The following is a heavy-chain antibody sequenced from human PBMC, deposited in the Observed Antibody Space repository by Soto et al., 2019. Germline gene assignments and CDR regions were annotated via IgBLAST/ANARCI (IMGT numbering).Heavy chain of an antibody. D-gene: IGHD2-15*01. CDR2: IYYSGTT. Sequence: QVQLQESGPGLVKPSETLSLTCTVSGGSMNSYYWSWIRQPPGMGLEWIGYIYYSGTTNYNPSLKSRVTISVDTSKNQFSLQLCSVTPADTAVYYCARGGTVVNGFDYWGQGTLVTVSS. V-gene: IGHV4-59*01. CDR3: ARGGTVVNGFDY. J-gene: IGHJ4*02. CDR1: GGSMNSYY.